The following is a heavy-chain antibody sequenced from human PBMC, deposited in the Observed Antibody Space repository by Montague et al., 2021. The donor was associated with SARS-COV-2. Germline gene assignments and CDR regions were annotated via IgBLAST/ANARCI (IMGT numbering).Heavy chain of an antibody. CDR2: ISTSSSNI. J-gene: IGHJ4*02. V-gene: IGHV3-48*02. CDR1: GFTFSSFN. CDR3: ARERGDYGADGGFDF. Sequence: SLRLSCPASGFTFSSFNMNWVRRAPGKGLEWVSFISTSSSNIYYADSVRGRFTISRDKAKNSLYLQMNSLRDEDTAVYYCARERGDYGADGGFDFWGQGTLVTVSS. D-gene: IGHD3-10*01.